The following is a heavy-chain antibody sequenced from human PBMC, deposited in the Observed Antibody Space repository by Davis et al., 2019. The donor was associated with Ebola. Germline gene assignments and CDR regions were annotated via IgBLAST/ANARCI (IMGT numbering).Heavy chain of an antibody. J-gene: IGHJ6*02. CDR2: INHSGST. CDR1: GGSFSGYY. CDR3: ARVGVGAADGMDV. D-gene: IGHD2-15*01. V-gene: IGHV4-34*01. Sequence: SETLSLTCAVYGGSFSGYYWSWIRQPPGKGLEWIGEINHSGSTNYNPSLKSRVTISVDTSKNQFSLKLTSVTAADTAVYYCARVGVGAADGMDVWGQGTTVTVSS.